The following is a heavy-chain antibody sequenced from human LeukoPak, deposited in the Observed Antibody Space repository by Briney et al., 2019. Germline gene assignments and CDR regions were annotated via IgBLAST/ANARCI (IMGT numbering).Heavy chain of an antibody. CDR2: ISAYNGNT. V-gene: IGHV1-18*01. D-gene: IGHD3-22*01. Sequence: ASVKVSCKASGYTFTSYGISWVRQAPGHGLEWMGWISAYNGNTNYAQKLQGRVTMTTDTSTSTAYMELRSLRSDDTAVYYCARSYYYDSSGYYRRTDYWGQGALVTVSS. CDR1: GYTFTSYG. J-gene: IGHJ4*02. CDR3: ARSYYYDSSGYYRRTDY.